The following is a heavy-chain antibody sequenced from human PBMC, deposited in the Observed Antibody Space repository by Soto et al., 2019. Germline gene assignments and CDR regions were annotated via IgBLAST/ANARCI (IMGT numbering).Heavy chain of an antibody. CDR3: ARAERDVDTAMVFDY. CDR2: IYYSGST. CDR1: CGSISSGDYY. D-gene: IGHD5-18*01. J-gene: IGHJ4*02. Sequence: PSETLSLTCTVSCGSISSGDYYWSWIRQPPGKGLEWIGYIYYSGSTYYNPSLKSRVTISVDTSKNQFSLKLSSVTAADTAVYYCARAERDVDTAMVFDYWGQGTLVTVSS. V-gene: IGHV4-30-4*01.